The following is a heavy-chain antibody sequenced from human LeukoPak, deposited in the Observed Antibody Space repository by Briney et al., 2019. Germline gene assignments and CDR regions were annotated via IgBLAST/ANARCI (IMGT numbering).Heavy chain of an antibody. Sequence: SETLSLTCTVSGGSISSYYWSWIRQPPGKGLEWLGYIYYSGSTNYNPSLKSRVTISVDTSKNQFSLKLSSVTAADTAVYYCARGGPLVIQLWLRYFDYWGQGTLVTVSS. D-gene: IGHD5-18*01. CDR2: IYYSGST. CDR3: ARGGPLVIQLWLRYFDY. CDR1: GGSISSYY. V-gene: IGHV4-59*12. J-gene: IGHJ4*02.